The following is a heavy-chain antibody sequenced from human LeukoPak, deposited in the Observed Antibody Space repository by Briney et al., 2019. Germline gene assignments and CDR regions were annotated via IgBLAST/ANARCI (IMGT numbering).Heavy chain of an antibody. Sequence: ASVKVSCKASGYTFTGYYIHWVRQAPGQGLEWMGWINPNSGGTNSAQKFQGRVTMTWDTSTSTAYMELSSLRSDDTAVYYCARYMGSSWYFDYWGQGTLVTVSS. J-gene: IGHJ4*02. CDR2: INPNSGGT. CDR3: ARYMGSSWYFDY. D-gene: IGHD6-13*01. CDR1: GYTFTGYY. V-gene: IGHV1-2*02.